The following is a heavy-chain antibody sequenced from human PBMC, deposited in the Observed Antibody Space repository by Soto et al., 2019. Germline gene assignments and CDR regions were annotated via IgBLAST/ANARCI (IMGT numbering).Heavy chain of an antibody. J-gene: IGHJ5*02. CDR2: IYHSGST. V-gene: IGHV4-30-2*01. CDR1: GGSISSGGYS. Sequence: SETLSLTCAVSGGSISSGGYSWSWIRQPPGKGLEWIGYIYHSGSTYYNPSLKSRVTISVDRSKNQLSLKLSSVTAADTAVYYXARVVPAAIPVSDWFDPWGQGTLVTVSS. D-gene: IGHD2-2*02. CDR3: ARVVPAAIPVSDWFDP.